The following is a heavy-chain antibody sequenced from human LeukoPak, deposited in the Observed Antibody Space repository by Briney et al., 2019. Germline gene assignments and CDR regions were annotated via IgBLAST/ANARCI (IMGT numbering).Heavy chain of an antibody. Sequence: PSETLSLTCTVSGGSISSSSYYWGWIRQPPGKGLEWIGSIYYSGSTYYNPDRKSRFTISVDTTKNWFSLKLSSVTAADTAVYYCARETGITFGGVIVTSNDTFDPWGQGTLVTVSS. CDR3: ARETGITFGGVIVTSNDTFDP. J-gene: IGHJ5*02. D-gene: IGHD3-16*02. CDR2: IYYSGST. CDR1: GGSISSSSYY. V-gene: IGHV4-39*02.